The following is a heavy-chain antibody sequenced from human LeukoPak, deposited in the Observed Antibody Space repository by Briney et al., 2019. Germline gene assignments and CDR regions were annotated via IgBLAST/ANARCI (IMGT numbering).Heavy chain of an antibody. CDR2: IYYSGST. CDR3: ARDIAARPDNWFDP. Sequence: SQTLSLACTVSGGSISSSSYYWGWIRQPPGKGLEWIGSIYYSGSTYYNPSLKSRVTISVDTSKNQFSPKLSSVTAADTAVYYCARDIAARPDNWFDPWGQGTLVTVSS. CDR1: GGSISSSSYY. J-gene: IGHJ5*02. V-gene: IGHV4-39*01. D-gene: IGHD6-6*01.